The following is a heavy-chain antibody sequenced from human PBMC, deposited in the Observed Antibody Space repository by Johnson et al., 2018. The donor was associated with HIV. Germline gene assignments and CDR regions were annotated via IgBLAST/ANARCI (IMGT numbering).Heavy chain of an antibody. Sequence: QVQLVESGGGVVQPGGSLRLSCAASGFTFSSYGMHWVRQAPGKGLEWVAFIRYDGSNKYYADSVKGRFTISRDNSKITLYLQMNSLRAEDTAVYYCARDDGGGGDAFDIWGQGTMVTVSS. CDR2: IRYDGSNK. CDR3: ARDDGGGGDAFDI. V-gene: IGHV3-30*02. J-gene: IGHJ3*02. CDR1: GFTFSSYG. D-gene: IGHD2-15*01.